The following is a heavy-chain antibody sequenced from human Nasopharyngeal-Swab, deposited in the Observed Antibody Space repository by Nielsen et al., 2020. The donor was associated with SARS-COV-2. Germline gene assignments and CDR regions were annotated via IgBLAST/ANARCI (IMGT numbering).Heavy chain of an antibody. CDR2: IYESGST. Sequence: SCTVSGGSISSWNWWTWVRQAPGKGLEWIGEIYESGSTNYNPSLKNRITMSIDKSKNQFSLNLRSVTAADTAVYYCARDGDYTDVWGQGTTVTVSS. V-gene: IGHV4-4*02. CDR1: GGSISSWNW. D-gene: IGHD4-11*01. CDR3: ARDGDYTDV. J-gene: IGHJ6*02.